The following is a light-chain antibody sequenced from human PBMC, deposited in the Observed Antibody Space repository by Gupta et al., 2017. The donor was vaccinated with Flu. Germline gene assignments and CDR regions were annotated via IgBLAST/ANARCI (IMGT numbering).Light chain of an antibody. J-gene: IGKJ2*01. CDR2: WAS. CDR1: QSLLYSSSDKSY. CDR3: QQDDCSPYI. V-gene: IGKV4-1*01. Sequence: DIVLTQSPDSLAVSLGERATINCKSSQSLLYSSSDKSYIAWYQQKPGQPPNLLIYWASTRESGVPDRFRGSGSGTDFTLTISSLQAEDVATYYCQQDDCSPYIFGQGTKMEIK.